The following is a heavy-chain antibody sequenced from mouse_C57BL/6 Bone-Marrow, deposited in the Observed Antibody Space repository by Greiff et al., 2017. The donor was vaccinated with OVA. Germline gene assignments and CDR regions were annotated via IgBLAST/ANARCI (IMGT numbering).Heavy chain of an antibody. Sequence: QVTLKVSGPGILQPSQTLSLTCSFSGFSLSTFGMGVGWIRQPSGKGLEWLEHIWWDDDTYYNPALKSRLTISKDTTKNQVFLKISNVYTANTATYYCARILYGSPAWFAYWGQGTLVTVSA. CDR3: ARILYGSPAWFAY. V-gene: IGHV8-8*01. CDR1: GFSLSTFGMG. J-gene: IGHJ3*01. D-gene: IGHD1-1*01. CDR2: IWWDDDT.